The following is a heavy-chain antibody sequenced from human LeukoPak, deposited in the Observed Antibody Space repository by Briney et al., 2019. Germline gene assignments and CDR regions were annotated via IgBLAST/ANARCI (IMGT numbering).Heavy chain of an antibody. CDR2: MSSDGKYR. CDR1: GFTFGTYT. V-gene: IGHV3-30*04. CDR3: AKDKSYYFDY. Sequence: PGGSLRLSCAASGFTFGTYTMHWVRQAPGKGLEWVALMSSDGKYRHYADSVEGRFTISRDNFRNTLYLQMNSLSADDTAVYYCAKDKSYYFDYWGQGTLVTVSS. J-gene: IGHJ4*02.